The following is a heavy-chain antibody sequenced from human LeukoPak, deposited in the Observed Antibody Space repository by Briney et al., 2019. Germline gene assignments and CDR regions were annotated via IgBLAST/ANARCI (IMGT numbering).Heavy chain of an antibody. D-gene: IGHD3-10*01. CDR2: IRSTANGYAT. J-gene: IGHJ4*02. CDR1: GFTFSGSV. Sequence: GGSLRLSCAASGFTFSGSVLHWVRQASGKGLEWVGRIRSTANGYATAYAASVKGRFTISRDDSKNTAYLQMDSLKTEDTAVYYCTGNYYGSGSYADFDYWGQGTLVTDSS. V-gene: IGHV3-73*01. CDR3: TGNYYGSGSYADFDY.